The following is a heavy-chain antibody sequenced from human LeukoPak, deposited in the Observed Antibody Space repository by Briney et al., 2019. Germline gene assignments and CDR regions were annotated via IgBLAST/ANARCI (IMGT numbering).Heavy chain of an antibody. V-gene: IGHV3-48*03. CDR2: ISSSGSTI. CDR3: AREETYYYDSSGYYSVGPYYYYGMDV. Sequence: GGSLRLSCAASGFTFSSYAMSWVRQAPGKGLEWVSYISSSGSTIYYADSVKGRFTISRDNAKNSLYLQMNSLRAEDTAVYYCAREETYYYDSSGYYSVGPYYYYGMDVWGQGTTVTVSS. D-gene: IGHD3-22*01. CDR1: GFTFSSYA. J-gene: IGHJ6*02.